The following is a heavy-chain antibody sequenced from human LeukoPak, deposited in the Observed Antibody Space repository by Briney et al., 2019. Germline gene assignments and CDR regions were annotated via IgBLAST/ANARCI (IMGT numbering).Heavy chain of an antibody. Sequence: GGSLRLSCAASGFTFSSYAMIWVRQAPGKGLEWVPAISGSGGSTYYADSVKGRFTISRDNSKNTLYLQMNSLRAEDTAVYYCAKVRYGGNPFDYWGQGTLVTVSS. V-gene: IGHV3-23*01. CDR2: ISGSGGST. CDR3: AKVRYGGNPFDY. J-gene: IGHJ4*02. CDR1: GFTFSSYA. D-gene: IGHD4-23*01.